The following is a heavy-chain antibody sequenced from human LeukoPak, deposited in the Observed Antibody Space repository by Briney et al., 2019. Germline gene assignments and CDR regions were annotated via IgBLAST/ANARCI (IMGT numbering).Heavy chain of an antibody. V-gene: IGHV4-34*01. CDR1: GGSFSGYY. CDR2: INHSGST. Sequence: SETLSLTCAVYGGSFSGYYWSWIRQPPGKGLEWIGEINHSGSTNYNPSLKSRVTISVDTSKNQLSLKLSSVTAADTAVYYRARGVFYCSSTSCYVRRLQLNWFDPWGQGTLVTVSS. CDR3: ARGVFYCSSTSCYVRRLQLNWFDP. J-gene: IGHJ5*02. D-gene: IGHD2-2*01.